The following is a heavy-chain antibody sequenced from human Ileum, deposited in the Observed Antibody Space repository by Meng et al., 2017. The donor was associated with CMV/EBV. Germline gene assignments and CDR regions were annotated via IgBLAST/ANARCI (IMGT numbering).Heavy chain of an antibody. CDR2: INYRGSI. J-gene: IGHJ4*02. CDR3: VRGNWVSDF. CDR1: ADSFTGYH. V-gene: IGHV4-34*01. D-gene: IGHD7-27*01. Sequence: QVHPPQWGAELLTPSETLSLTHTVSADSFTGYHWTWIRQPPGKGPEWIGEINYRGSIHYNPSLESRVTISLDMSTNQLSLKLNSVTAADTAVYYCVRGNWVSDFWGQGTLVTVSS.